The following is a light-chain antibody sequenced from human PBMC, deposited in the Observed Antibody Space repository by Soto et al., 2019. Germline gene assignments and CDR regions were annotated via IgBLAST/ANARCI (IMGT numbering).Light chain of an antibody. V-gene: IGKV3-15*01. CDR3: QHTLKWPPT. Sequence: EIVMTQSPATLSVSPGESSTLSCRASQRISRNLAWYQQKPGQAPRLLIYGASARAAGIPARFSGSGSATEFTLTISSLQSEDFALYYCQHTLKWPPTFGQGTKVDIK. J-gene: IGKJ1*01. CDR2: GAS. CDR1: QRISRN.